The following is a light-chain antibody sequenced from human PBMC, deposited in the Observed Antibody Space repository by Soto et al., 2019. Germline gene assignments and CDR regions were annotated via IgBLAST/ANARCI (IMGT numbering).Light chain of an antibody. CDR3: QQRSNWPPGYT. Sequence: EIVLTQSPATLSLSPGERATLSCRASQSVSSYLAWYQQKPGQAPRLLIYDASNRATGIPARFSGSGSGTDFTLTISSLEPEEFAVYYCQQRSNWPPGYTFGQGTKREIK. J-gene: IGKJ2*01. CDR1: QSVSSY. V-gene: IGKV3-11*01. CDR2: DAS.